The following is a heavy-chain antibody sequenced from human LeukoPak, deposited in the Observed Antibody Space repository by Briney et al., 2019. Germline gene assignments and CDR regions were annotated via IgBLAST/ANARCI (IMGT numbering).Heavy chain of an antibody. CDR2: IYSGGST. J-gene: IGHJ5*02. D-gene: IGHD6-19*01. Sequence: GGSLRLSCAASGFTVSSNYMSWVRQAPGKGLEWVSVIYSGGSTYYADSVKGRFTISRDNSKNTLYLQMNSLRAEDTAVYYCARETVAGTNWFDPWGQGTLVTVAS. CDR3: ARETVAGTNWFDP. V-gene: IGHV3-53*01. CDR1: GFTVSSNY.